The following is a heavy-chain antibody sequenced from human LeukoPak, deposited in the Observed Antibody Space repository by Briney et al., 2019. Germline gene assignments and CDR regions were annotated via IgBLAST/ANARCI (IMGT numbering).Heavy chain of an antibody. Sequence: SETLSLTCTVSGGSISSYYWSWIRQPPGKGLEWIGYIYYSGSTNYNPSLKSRVTISVDTSKNQFSLKLSSVTAADTAVYYCARNSHCGSTSCTRDCWGQGTLVTVSS. CDR2: IYYSGST. D-gene: IGHD2-2*01. V-gene: IGHV4-59*01. CDR3: ARNSHCGSTSCTRDC. CDR1: GGSISSYY. J-gene: IGHJ4*02.